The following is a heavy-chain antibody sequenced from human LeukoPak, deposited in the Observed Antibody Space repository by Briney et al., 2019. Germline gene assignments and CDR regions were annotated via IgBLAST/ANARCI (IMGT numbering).Heavy chain of an antibody. CDR1: GGSISSGGYY. D-gene: IGHD4-23*01. J-gene: IGHJ4*02. Sequence: MPSQTLSLTCTVSGGSISSGGYYWSWIRQPPGKGLEWIGYIYHSGSTYYNPSLKSRVTISVDRSKNQFSLKLSSVTAADTAVYYCARDRPAADGGVDYWGQGTLVTVSS. V-gene: IGHV4-30-2*01. CDR3: ARDRPAADGGVDY. CDR2: IYHSGST.